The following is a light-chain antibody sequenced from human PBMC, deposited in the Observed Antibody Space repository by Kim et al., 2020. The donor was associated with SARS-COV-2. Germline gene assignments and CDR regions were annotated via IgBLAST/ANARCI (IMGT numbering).Light chain of an antibody. CDR3: QAWDSSDVV. Sequence: YELTQPPSVSVSPGQTASITCSGDKLGDKYACWYQQKPGQSPVLVIYQDSKRPSGIPERFSGSNSGNTATLTISGTQAMDEADYYCQAWDSSDVVFGGGTQLTVL. V-gene: IGLV3-1*01. CDR2: QDS. CDR1: KLGDKY. J-gene: IGLJ2*01.